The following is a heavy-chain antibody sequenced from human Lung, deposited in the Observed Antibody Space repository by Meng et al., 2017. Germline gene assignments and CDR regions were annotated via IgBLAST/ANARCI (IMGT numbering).Heavy chain of an antibody. J-gene: IGHJ4*02. CDR2: ISSSSSYI. V-gene: IGHV3-21*01. CDR3: ARERGTSDY. CDR1: GFTFSSYS. Sequence: VQLGGFGGGLFRPGWSLRLSCAASGFTFSSYSMNWVRQAPGKGLEWVSSISSSSSYIYYADSVKGRFTISRDNAKNSLYLQMNSLRAEDTAVYYCARERGTSDYWGQGPLVTVSS. D-gene: IGHD1-7*01.